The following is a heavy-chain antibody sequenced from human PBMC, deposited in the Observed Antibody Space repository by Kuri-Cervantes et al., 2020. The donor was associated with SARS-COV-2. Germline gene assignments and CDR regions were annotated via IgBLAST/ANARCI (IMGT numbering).Heavy chain of an antibody. CDR3: ARDRVGVHDS. J-gene: IGHJ4*02. CDR1: GFTFSRYA. Sequence: GESLKISCAASGFTFSRYAMHWVRQAPGKGLEWVAVISYDGSKKDYTASGKGRFTIFRDNSQNTLYLQMKSLRTEDTALYYCARDRVGVHDSWGQGTLVTISS. V-gene: IGHV3-30-3*01. CDR2: ISYDGSKK. D-gene: IGHD2-21*01.